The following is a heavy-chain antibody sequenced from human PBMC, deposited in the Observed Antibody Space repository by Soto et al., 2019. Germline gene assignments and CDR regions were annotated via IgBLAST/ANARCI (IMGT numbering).Heavy chain of an antibody. Sequence: GGSLRLSCAASGFTFSNYAMSWVRQAPGKGLEWVSAIGGSGGSTYYADSVKGRFAISRDNSRNTLYLQMNSLRAEDTAVYYCAKGVVVTTAAFDYWGQGTLVTVSS. CDR3: AKGVVVTTAAFDY. V-gene: IGHV3-23*01. D-gene: IGHD3-22*01. J-gene: IGHJ4*02. CDR2: IGGSGGST. CDR1: GFTFSNYA.